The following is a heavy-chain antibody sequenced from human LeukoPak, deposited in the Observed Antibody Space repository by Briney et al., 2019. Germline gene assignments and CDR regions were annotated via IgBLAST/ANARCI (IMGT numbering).Heavy chain of an antibody. CDR1: GYTLSNHA. J-gene: IGHJ4*02. CDR2: VNTNTGNP. V-gene: IGHV7-4-1*02. CDR3: ASCNDSSGYFAY. Sequence: ASVKVSCKGSGYTLSNHAFSWVRQAPGQGLEYMGWVNTNTGNPTYAQGFTGRFVFSSDSSVSTAYLQITSLKADDSAIYFCASCNDSSGYFAYWGQGTLVTVSS. D-gene: IGHD3-22*01.